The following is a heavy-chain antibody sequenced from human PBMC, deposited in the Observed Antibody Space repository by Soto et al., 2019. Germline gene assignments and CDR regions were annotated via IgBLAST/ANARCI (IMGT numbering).Heavy chain of an antibody. CDR3: ARRGPGTYFDH. CDR2: ISGSGDST. CDR1: GFTFSSYA. V-gene: IGHV3-23*01. D-gene: IGHD6-13*01. J-gene: IGHJ4*02. Sequence: GSLRLSCAASGFTFSSYAMNWVRQAPGKGLEWVSVISGSGDSTYYADSVKGRFTISRDNSKNTLYLQMNSLRTEDTAVYYCARRGPGTYFDHWGQGTLVTVS.